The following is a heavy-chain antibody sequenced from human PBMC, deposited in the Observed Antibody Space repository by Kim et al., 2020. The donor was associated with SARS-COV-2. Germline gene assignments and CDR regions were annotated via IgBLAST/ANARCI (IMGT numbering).Heavy chain of an antibody. D-gene: IGHD2-2*01. CDR3: ARSPGEYQGIDY. CDR2: ISYDGSNK. Sequence: GGSLRLSCAASGFTFSSYAMHWVRQAPGKGLEWVAVISYDGSNKYYADSVKGRFTISRDNSKNTLYLQMNSLRAEDTAVYYCARSPGEYQGIDYWGQGTLVTVSS. CDR1: GFTFSSYA. J-gene: IGHJ4*02. V-gene: IGHV3-30*04.